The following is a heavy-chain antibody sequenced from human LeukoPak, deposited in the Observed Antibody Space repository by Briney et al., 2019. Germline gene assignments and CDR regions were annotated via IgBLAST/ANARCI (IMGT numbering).Heavy chain of an antibody. CDR2: ISDSGGHT. D-gene: IGHD4-23*01. Sequence: SGGSLRLSCAGSGFNFSTYAMSWVRQAPGKGLEWVSTISDSGGHTYYADSVKGRFTISRDNSKNTLYLQMNSLRAEDTAVFYCAKKVRQSVVTPTVDYWGQGTLVTVSS. CDR1: GFNFSTYA. J-gene: IGHJ4*02. V-gene: IGHV3-23*01. CDR3: AKKVRQSVVTPTVDY.